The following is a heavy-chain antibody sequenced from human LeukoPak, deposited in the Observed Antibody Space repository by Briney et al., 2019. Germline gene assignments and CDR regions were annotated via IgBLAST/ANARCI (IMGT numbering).Heavy chain of an antibody. J-gene: IGHJ4*02. D-gene: IGHD5-12*01. V-gene: IGHV3-72*01. CDR1: GFTFSDYY. Sequence: GGSLRLSCVVSGFTFSDYYMDWVRQAPGKGLEWVARTRNKANSHTTEYAASVKGRFTISRDDSQNSLYLQMNSLKTEDTVVYYCTSCAYDYRFFENWGQGTLVTVSS. CDR3: TSCAYDYRFFEN. CDR2: TRNKANSHTT.